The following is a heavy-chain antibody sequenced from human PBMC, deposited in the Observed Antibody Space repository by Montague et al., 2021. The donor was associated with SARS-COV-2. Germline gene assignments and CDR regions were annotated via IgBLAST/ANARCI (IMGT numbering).Heavy chain of an antibody. CDR1: GGSFSGYY. CDR3: ARVRAVPAAMRIFSLGRSYYGMDV. J-gene: IGHJ6*02. CDR2: INHSGST. Sequence: SETLSLTCAVYGGSFSGYYWSWIRQPPGKGLEWIGEINHSGSTNYNPSLKSRVTISVDTSKNQFSLKLSSVTAADTAAYYCARVRAVPAAMRIFSLGRSYYGMDVWGQGTTVTVSS. V-gene: IGHV4-34*01. D-gene: IGHD2-2*01.